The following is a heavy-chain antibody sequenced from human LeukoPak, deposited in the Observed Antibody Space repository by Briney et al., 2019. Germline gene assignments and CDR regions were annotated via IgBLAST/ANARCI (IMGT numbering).Heavy chain of an antibody. CDR2: INHSGST. V-gene: IGHV4-34*01. D-gene: IGHD4-17*01. CDR1: GGSFSGYY. J-gene: IGHJ6*02. CDR3: ARDGWYGDSPYYYYGMDV. Sequence: PSETLSLTCAVYGGSFSGYYWSWIRRPPGKGLEWIGEINHSGSTNYNPSLKSRVTISVDTSKNQSSLKLSSVTAADRAVYCCARDGWYGDSPYYYYGMDVWGQGTTVTVSS.